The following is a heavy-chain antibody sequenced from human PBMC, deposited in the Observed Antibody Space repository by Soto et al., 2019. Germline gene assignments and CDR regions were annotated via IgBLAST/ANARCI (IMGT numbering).Heavy chain of an antibody. J-gene: IGHJ6*02. CDR3: AREGSSSSWYLHYYYYYGMDV. V-gene: IGHV3-30-3*01. Sequence: PGGSLRLSCAASGFTFSSYAMHWVRQAPGKGLEWVAVISYDGSNKYYADSVKGRFTISRDNSKNTLYPQMNSLRAEDTAVYYCAREGSSSSWYLHYYYYYGMDVWGQGTTVTVSS. CDR1: GFTFSSYA. CDR2: ISYDGSNK. D-gene: IGHD6-13*01.